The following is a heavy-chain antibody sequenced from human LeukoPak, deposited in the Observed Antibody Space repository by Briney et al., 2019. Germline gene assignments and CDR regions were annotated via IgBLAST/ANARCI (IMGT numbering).Heavy chain of an antibody. CDR1: GDSVSSNSAA. CDR3: ARVEYSSSWTPLSFDP. Sequence: SQTLSLTCAISGDSVSSNSAAWNWIRQSPSRGLEWLGRTYYRSKWYNDYAVSVKGRITINPDTSKNQFSPQLNSVTPEDTAMYYCARVEYSSSWTPLSFDPWGQGTLVTVSS. J-gene: IGHJ5*02. CDR2: TYYRSKWYN. V-gene: IGHV6-1*01. D-gene: IGHD6-13*01.